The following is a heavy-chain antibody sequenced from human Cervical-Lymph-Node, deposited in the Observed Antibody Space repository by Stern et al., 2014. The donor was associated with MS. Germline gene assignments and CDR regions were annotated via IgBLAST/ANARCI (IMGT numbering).Heavy chain of an antibody. CDR2: ISGTDSST. CDR1: GFTFSLYA. D-gene: IGHD6-19*01. J-gene: IGHJ4*02. Sequence: EDQLVESGGDLAQPGGSLRLSCAVSGFTFSLYAMSWVRQAPGKGLEWVSAISGTDSSTYYAETVKGRFTISRDNSKYTLYLQMNNLRGEDTAVYYCAKEGIAVASFDYWGQGTLVTVSS. V-gene: IGHV3-23*04. CDR3: AKEGIAVASFDY.